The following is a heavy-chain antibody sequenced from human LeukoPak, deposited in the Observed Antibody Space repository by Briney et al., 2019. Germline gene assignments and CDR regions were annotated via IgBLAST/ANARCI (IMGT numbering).Heavy chain of an antibody. J-gene: IGHJ4*02. V-gene: IGHV3-23*01. Sequence: GGSLRLSCVGSGFTFRSHAMSWVRQAPEKGLEFVSGIYENGGTTYYADSVKGRFTVSRVNSKNTLYLQMNSLRAEDTAVSYCAKSDSSGYPVDWGQGTLVTVSS. D-gene: IGHD3-22*01. CDR1: GFTFRSHA. CDR3: AKSDSSGYPVD. CDR2: IYENGGTT.